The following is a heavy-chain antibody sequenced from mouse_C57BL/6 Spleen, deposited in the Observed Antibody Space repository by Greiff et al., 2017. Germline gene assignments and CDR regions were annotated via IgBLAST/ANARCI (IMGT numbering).Heavy chain of an antibody. CDR2: IRLKSDNYAT. CDR1: GFTFSNYW. D-gene: IGHD2-3*01. Sequence: EVKLVESGGGLVQPGGSMKLSCVASGFTFSNYWMNWVRQSPEKGLEWVAQIRLKSDNYATNYAESVKGRFTISRDDSKSSVYLQMNNLRAEDTGIYYCTDGYYYAMDYWGQGTSVTVSS. CDR3: TDGYYYAMDY. J-gene: IGHJ4*01. V-gene: IGHV6-3*01.